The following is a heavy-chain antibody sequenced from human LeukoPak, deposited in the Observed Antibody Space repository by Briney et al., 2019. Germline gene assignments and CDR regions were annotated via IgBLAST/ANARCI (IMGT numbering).Heavy chain of an antibody. V-gene: IGHV3-9*01. Sequence: PGGSLRLSCVASGFTYDDYAMHWVRQAPGKGLEWVSGISWNSGSIGYADSVKGRFTISRDNAKNSLYLQMNSLRAEDTALYYCAKGKDYSSGYYFDAFDIWGQGTMVTVSS. CDR2: ISWNSGSI. D-gene: IGHD3-22*01. CDR1: GFTYDDYA. J-gene: IGHJ3*02. CDR3: AKGKDYSSGYYFDAFDI.